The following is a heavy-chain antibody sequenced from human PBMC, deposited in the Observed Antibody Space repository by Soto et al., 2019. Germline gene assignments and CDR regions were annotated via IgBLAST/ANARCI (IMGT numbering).Heavy chain of an antibody. Sequence: SETLSLSCAGYGGSFSRYYWIWIRQPPGTGLEWIGEINHSGSTNYNPSLKSRVTISVDTSKNQFSLKLTSVTAADTAVYYCARDKITSLFDYWAQGTLVTVS. D-gene: IGHD3-10*01. J-gene: IGHJ4*02. V-gene: IGHV4-34*01. CDR1: GGSFSRYY. CDR2: INHSGST. CDR3: ARDKITSLFDY.